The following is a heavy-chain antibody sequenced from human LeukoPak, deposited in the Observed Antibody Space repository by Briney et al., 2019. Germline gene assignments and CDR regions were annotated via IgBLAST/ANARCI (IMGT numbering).Heavy chain of an antibody. Sequence: GGSLRLSCAASGFTFSSYGMHWVRPAPGKGLEWVAVIWYDGSNKYYADSVKGRFTISRDNSKNTLYLQMNSLRAEDTAVYYCARGLPRQWLATDFDYWGQGTLVTVSS. CDR3: ARGLPRQWLATDFDY. V-gene: IGHV3-33*01. CDR1: GFTFSSYG. J-gene: IGHJ4*02. CDR2: IWYDGSNK. D-gene: IGHD6-19*01.